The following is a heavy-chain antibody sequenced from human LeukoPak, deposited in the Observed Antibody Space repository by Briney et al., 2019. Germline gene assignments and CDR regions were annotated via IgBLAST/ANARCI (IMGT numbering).Heavy chain of an antibody. D-gene: IGHD6-25*01. Sequence: SQTLSLTCTVSGGSLSSGSYYWSWIRQPAGKGLEWIGRIYTSGSTNYNPSLKSRVTISVDTSKNQFSLKLSSVTAADTAVYYCARDAANFDYWGQGTLVTVSS. CDR3: ARDAANFDY. V-gene: IGHV4-61*02. CDR1: GGSLSSGSYY. J-gene: IGHJ4*02. CDR2: IYTSGST.